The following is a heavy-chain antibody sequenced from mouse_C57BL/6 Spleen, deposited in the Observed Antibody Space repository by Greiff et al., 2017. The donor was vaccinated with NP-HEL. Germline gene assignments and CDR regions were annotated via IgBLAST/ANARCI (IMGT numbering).Heavy chain of an antibody. V-gene: IGHV1-80*01. CDR1: GYAFSSYW. CDR2: IYPGDGDT. CDR3: ARGDSGNYPFDY. Sequence: QVQLQQSGAELVKPGASVKISCKASGYAFSSYWMNWVKQRPGKGLEWIGQIYPGDGDTNYNGKFKGKATLTADKSSSTAYMQLSSLTSEDSAVYFCARGDSGNYPFDYWGQGTTLTVSS. J-gene: IGHJ2*01. D-gene: IGHD2-1*01.